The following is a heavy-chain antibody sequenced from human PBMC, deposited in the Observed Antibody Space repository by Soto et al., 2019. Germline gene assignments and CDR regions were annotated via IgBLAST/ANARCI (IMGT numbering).Heavy chain of an antibody. D-gene: IGHD5-12*01. V-gene: IGHV3-33*01. CDR3: ARGWMATIKADYYGMDV. CDR1: GFTFSSYG. CDR2: IWYDGSNK. Sequence: QVQLVESGGGVVQPGRSLRLSCAASGFTFSSYGMHWVRQAPGKGLEWVAVIWYDGSNKYYADSVKGRFTISRDNSKNTLYLQMNSLRAEDTAVYYCARGWMATIKADYYGMDVWGQGTTVTVSS. J-gene: IGHJ6*02.